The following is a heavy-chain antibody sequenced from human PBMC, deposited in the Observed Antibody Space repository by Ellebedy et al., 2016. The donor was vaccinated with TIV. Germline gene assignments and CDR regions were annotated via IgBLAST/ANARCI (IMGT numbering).Heavy chain of an antibody. CDR3: ARIQTNWYFNL. J-gene: IGHJ2*01. V-gene: IGHV3-23*01. D-gene: IGHD1-1*01. Sequence: GESPKISCAASGFTFSDYAMSWVRPAPGKGLEWVSALSGGSENTFYAASVKGRFTISRDNSNNTLYLQLNSLRAEDTALFYCARIQTNWYFNLWGRGTLVTVSS. CDR2: LSGGSENT. CDR1: GFTFSDYA.